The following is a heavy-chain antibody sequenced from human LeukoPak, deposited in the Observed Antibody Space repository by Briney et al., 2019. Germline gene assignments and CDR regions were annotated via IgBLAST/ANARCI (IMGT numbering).Heavy chain of an antibody. V-gene: IGHV1-69*06. Sequence: SVKVSCKASGGTFSSYAISWVRQAPGQGLEWMGGIIPIFGTANYAQKFQGRVTITADKSTSTAYMELSSLRSEDTAVYYCARFAYCSGGSCYYYYYMDVWGKGTTVAVSS. J-gene: IGHJ6*03. CDR2: IIPIFGTA. CDR1: GGTFSSYA. D-gene: IGHD2-15*01. CDR3: ARFAYCSGGSCYYYYYMDV.